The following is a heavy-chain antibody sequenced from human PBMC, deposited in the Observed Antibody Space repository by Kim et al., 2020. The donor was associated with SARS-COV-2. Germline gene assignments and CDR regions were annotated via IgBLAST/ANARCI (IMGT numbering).Heavy chain of an antibody. Sequence: GGSLRLSCAASGFTFTSYAIHWVRQAPGKGLEWVAVISYDGSNKYYAGSVKGRFTISRDNSKNTVYLQMNSLRAEDTAVYYCASLDYCDPLFDYWGQGTLVTVSS. CDR1: GFTFTSYA. V-gene: IGHV3-30-3*01. CDR3: ASLDYCDPLFDY. D-gene: IGHD4-17*01. CDR2: ISYDGSNK. J-gene: IGHJ4*02.